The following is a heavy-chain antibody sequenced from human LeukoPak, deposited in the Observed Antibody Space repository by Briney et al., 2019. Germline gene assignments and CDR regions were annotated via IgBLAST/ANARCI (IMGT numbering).Heavy chain of an antibody. D-gene: IGHD1-14*01. CDR2: ISAYNGNT. V-gene: IGHV1-18*01. J-gene: IGHJ4*02. Sequence: GASVKVSCKASGYTFTSYGISWVRQAPGQGLEWMGWISAYNGNTNYAQKLQGRVTMTTDTSTSTAYMELRSLRSDDTAVYYCARDQAERSRNNGVDYWGQGTLVTVSS. CDR3: ARDQAERSRNNGVDY. CDR1: GYTFTSYG.